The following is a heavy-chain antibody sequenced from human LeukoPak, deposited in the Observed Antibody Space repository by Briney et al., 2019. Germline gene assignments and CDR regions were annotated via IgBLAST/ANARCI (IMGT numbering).Heavy chain of an antibody. CDR2: ISSSSGTI. V-gene: IGHV3-48*01. D-gene: IGHD5/OR15-5a*01. J-gene: IGHJ4*02. CDR1: GFTFTSYS. Sequence: PGGSLRLSCATSGFTFTSYSMNWVRQAPGKGLEWVSYISSSSGTIYYADSVKGRFTISRDNAKNSLYLQMNSLRAEDTAVYSCARGPFATSVYYFNYFDYWAREPWSPSPQ. CDR3: ARGPFATSVYYFNYFDY.